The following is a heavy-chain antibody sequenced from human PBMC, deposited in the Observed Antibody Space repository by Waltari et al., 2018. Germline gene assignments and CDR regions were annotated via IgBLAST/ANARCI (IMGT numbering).Heavy chain of an antibody. Sequence: QVQLVQSGAEVKKPGASVKVSCKASGYTFTGYYMHWVRQAPGQGLEWMGWINPTSGGTNYAQKFQGRVTMTRDTSISTAYMELSRLRSDDTAVYYCARDRGIAAAGPGYWGQGTLVTVSS. CDR3: ARDRGIAAAGPGY. CDR1: GYTFTGYY. J-gene: IGHJ4*02. CDR2: INPTSGGT. D-gene: IGHD6-13*01. V-gene: IGHV1-2*02.